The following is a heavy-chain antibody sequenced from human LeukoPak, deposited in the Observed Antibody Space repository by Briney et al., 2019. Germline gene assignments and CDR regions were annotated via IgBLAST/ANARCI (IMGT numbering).Heavy chain of an antibody. D-gene: IGHD3-10*01. CDR3: ARVGGSGEFDF. Sequence: RASVKVSCKTSGYTFTDYGLTWVRQAPGQGLEWLGWVTSFNGKTTYARRVEDRLILTTNTSTSTGTLDLRGLRADDTAVYYCARVGGSGEFDFWGQGTLVTVSS. V-gene: IGHV1-18*01. CDR1: GYTFTDYG. J-gene: IGHJ4*02. CDR2: VTSFNGKT.